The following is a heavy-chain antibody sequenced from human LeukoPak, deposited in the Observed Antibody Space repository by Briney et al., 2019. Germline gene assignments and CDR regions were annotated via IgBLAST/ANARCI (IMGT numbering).Heavy chain of an antibody. CDR3: ARVRLWFGDHLDDY. Sequence: SETLSLTCTVSGYSISSGYYWGWIQQPPGKGLEWIGSIYHGGSTYYNPSLKSRVTMSVDTSKNQFSLKLTSVTAADTAVYYCARVRLWFGDHLDDYWGQGTLVTVSS. CDR2: IYHGGST. V-gene: IGHV4-38-2*02. J-gene: IGHJ4*02. D-gene: IGHD3-10*01. CDR1: GYSISSGYY.